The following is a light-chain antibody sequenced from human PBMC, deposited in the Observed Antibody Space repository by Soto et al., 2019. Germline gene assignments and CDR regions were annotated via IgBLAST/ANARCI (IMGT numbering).Light chain of an antibody. CDR3: QQYYSTPVT. CDR1: QSVLYSSNNKNY. J-gene: IGKJ4*01. V-gene: IGKV4-1*01. Sequence: DIGMTQSPDSLAVSLGERATINCKSSQSVLYSSNNKNYLAWYQQKPGQPPKLLIYWASTRESGVPDRFSGSGSGTDFTLTISSLQAEDVAVYYCQQYYSTPVTFGGGNKVEIK. CDR2: WAS.